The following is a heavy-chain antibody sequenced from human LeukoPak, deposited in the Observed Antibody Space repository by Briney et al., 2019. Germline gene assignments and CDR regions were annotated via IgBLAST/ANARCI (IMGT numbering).Heavy chain of an antibody. Sequence: GGSLRLSCAASGFTFSSYGMHWVRQAPGKGLEWVAFIRYDGSNKYYADSVKGRFTISRDNSKNMLNLQMNSLRVEDTAVYYCARGGPYYYDTSGYHHDAFDIWGQGTMVTVSS. CDR3: ARGGPYYYDTSGYHHDAFDI. CDR2: IRYDGSNK. V-gene: IGHV3-30*02. D-gene: IGHD3-22*01. J-gene: IGHJ3*02. CDR1: GFTFSSYG.